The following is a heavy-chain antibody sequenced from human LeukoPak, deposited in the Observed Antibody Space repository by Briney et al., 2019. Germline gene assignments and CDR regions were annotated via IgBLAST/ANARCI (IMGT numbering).Heavy chain of an antibody. CDR1: GFTFRSDG. Sequence: GGSLRLSCAASGFTFRSDGMHWVRQAPGKGLEWVTFIGYDGNTKYYVDSVKGRFTISRDNAKNTLYLQMNSLRAEDTAVYYCARSESPYYYYYMDVWGKGTTVTVSS. V-gene: IGHV3-33*01. CDR2: IGYDGNTK. CDR3: ARSESPYYYYYMDV. J-gene: IGHJ6*03.